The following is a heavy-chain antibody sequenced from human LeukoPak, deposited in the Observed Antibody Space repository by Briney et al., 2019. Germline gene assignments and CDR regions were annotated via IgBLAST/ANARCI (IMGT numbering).Heavy chain of an antibody. CDR3: AREGVGDGAFDI. CDR2: ISAYNGNT. J-gene: IGHJ3*02. CDR1: GYSATQLS. D-gene: IGHD3-10*01. V-gene: IGHV1-18*01. Sequence: ASVKVSCKVSGYSATQLSMHWVRQIPGKGLEWMGWISAYNGNTNYAQKLQGRVTMTTDTSTSTAYMELRSLRSDDTAVYYCAREGVGDGAFDIWGQGTMVTVSS.